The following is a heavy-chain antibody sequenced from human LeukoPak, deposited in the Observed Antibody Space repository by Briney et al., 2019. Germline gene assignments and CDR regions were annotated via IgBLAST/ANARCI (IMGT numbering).Heavy chain of an antibody. Sequence: PGGSLRLSCAASGFTFSDYHVSWIRQAPGKGLEWVSSISNGGTTIDYADFVQGRFSISRDNVKRLLYLQMTSLRIDDTAVYYAREYPTGDRFYYGMDLWGLGTTVSVSS. CDR1: GFTFSDYH. CDR2: ISNGGTTI. D-gene: IGHD3-16*01. V-gene: IGHV3-11*01. J-gene: IGHJ6*02. CDR3: AREYPTGDRFYYGMDL.